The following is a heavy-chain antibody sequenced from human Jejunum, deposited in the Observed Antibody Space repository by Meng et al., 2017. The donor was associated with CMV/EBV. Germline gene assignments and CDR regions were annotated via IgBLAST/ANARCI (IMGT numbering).Heavy chain of an antibody. V-gene: IGHV1-2*02. Sequence: DYYIIWVRQAPGQGLEWMGWFNPNSPASNHAQRFQGRVTMSRDTASSTVYMELSRLTSDDTAVYYCARDLKGTTITTNGLYGMDVWGQVTTVTVSS. CDR1: DYY. CDR3: ARDLKGTTITTNGLYGMDV. D-gene: IGHD4-11*01. J-gene: IGHJ6*02. CDR2: FNPNSPAS.